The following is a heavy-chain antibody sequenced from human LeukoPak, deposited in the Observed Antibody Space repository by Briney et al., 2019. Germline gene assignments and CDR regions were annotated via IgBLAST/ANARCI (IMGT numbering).Heavy chain of an antibody. CDR2: INPNSGGT. J-gene: IGHJ6*03. Sequence: ASVRVSCKASGYTFTGYYMHWVRQAPGQGLEWMGWINPNSGGTNYAQKFQGRVTMTRDTSISTAYMELSRLRSDDTAVYYCARGEAASTYYYHYYMDVWGKGTTVTASS. CDR3: ARGEAASTYYYHYYMDV. D-gene: IGHD6-13*01. V-gene: IGHV1-2*02. CDR1: GYTFTGYY.